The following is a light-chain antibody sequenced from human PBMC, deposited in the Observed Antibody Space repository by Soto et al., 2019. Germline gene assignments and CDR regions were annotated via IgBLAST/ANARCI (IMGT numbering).Light chain of an antibody. CDR1: SSDIGGHNY. CDR3: TSFTSPSTGI. Sequence: QSALTQPASVSGSLGQSITISCTGTSSDIGGHNYVSWYQLHPGKAPKVLIFEVIKRPSGVSTRFSGSKSGNMASLTISGLGLEDEGDYYCTSFTSPSTGILGGGTKPTAL. J-gene: IGLJ2*01. CDR2: EVI. V-gene: IGLV2-14*01.